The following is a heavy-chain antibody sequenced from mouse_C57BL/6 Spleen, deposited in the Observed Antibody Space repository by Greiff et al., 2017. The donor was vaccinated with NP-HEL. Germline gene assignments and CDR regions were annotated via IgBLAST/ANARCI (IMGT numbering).Heavy chain of an antibody. D-gene: IGHD1-1*01. J-gene: IGHJ4*01. CDR1: GYAFSSYW. V-gene: IGHV1-80*01. Sequence: SGASVKISCKASGYAFSSYWMNWVKQRPGKGLEWIGQIYPGDGDTNYNGKFKGKATLTADKSSSTAYMQLSSLTSEDSAVYFCAREGPYYYGSKGYYAMDYWGQGTSVTVSS. CDR3: AREGPYYYGSKGYYAMDY. CDR2: IYPGDGDT.